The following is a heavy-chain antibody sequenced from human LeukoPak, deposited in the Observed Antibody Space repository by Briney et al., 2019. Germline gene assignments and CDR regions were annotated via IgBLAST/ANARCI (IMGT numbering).Heavy chain of an antibody. CDR2: IIPIFGTA. Sequence: ASVKVSCKASGGTFSSYAISWVRQAPGQGVEWMGRIIPIFGTANYAQKFQGRVTITTDESTSTAYMELSSLRSEDTAVYYCARDLSFDYGDYASAFDIWGQGTMVTVSS. CDR1: GGTFSSYA. J-gene: IGHJ3*02. D-gene: IGHD4-17*01. V-gene: IGHV1-69*05. CDR3: ARDLSFDYGDYASAFDI.